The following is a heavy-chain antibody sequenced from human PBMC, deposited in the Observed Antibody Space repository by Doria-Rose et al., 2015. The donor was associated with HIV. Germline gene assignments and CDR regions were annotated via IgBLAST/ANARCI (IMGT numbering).Heavy chain of an antibody. V-gene: IGHV4-4*09. D-gene: IGHD3-10*01. CDR3: ARFRPSRGIYYSLDV. CDR1: GGSISSYY. Sequence: VQLQESGPGLVKPAETLSLTCTVSGGSISSYYWNWIRQPPGKGLEWIGYIYSSGSPHYNPPLKGRVTISMGTSKNQFSLKLSSVTAADTAVYYCARFRPSRGIYYSLDVWGKGTTVTVSS. CDR2: IYSSGSP. J-gene: IGHJ6*03.